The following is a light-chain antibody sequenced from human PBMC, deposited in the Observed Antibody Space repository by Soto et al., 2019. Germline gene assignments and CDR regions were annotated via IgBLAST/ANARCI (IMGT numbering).Light chain of an antibody. J-gene: IGKJ1*01. CDR2: DAS. CDR1: QSVSNY. Sequence: IVLKKSPATLSLYTGERATLSCRASQSVSNYLAWYQQSPGQAPRLLIYDASNRATGIPARFSGSGSGTDFTLTISSLQPEDFATYYCQQSYSTLRTFGQGSKVDI. CDR3: QQSYSTLRT. V-gene: IGKV3-11*01.